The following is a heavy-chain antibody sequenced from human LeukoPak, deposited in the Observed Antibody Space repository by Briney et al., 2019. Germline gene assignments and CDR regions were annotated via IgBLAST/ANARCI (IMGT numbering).Heavy chain of an antibody. CDR2: INARGDT. CDR1: GWSFNDYY. D-gene: IGHD2-2*01. J-gene: IGHJ5*02. V-gene: IGHV4-34*01. Sequence: SETLSLTCAVYGWSFNDYYWNWIRQPPGKWLEWIGEINARGDTNFNPSLKSRVTISVDTSKSQFSLRLTSMIAADTAVYYCARGQVPAARGYNWFDPWGQGTLVTVSS. CDR3: ARGQVPAARGYNWFDP.